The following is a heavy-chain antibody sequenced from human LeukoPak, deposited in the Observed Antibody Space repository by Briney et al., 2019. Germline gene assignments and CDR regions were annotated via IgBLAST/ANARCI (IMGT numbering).Heavy chain of an antibody. D-gene: IGHD3-3*01. J-gene: IGHJ5*01. V-gene: IGHV1-2*02. Sequence: ASVKVSCKASGYTFTAYYMHWVRQAPGQGLEWMGWINPNNGDTNYAQKFQGRVTMTRDTSISTTYMELSRLRSDDTAVYYCAADLRFLEWSGSWGQGTLVTVSS. CDR1: GYTFTAYY. CDR2: INPNNGDT. CDR3: AADLRFLEWSGS.